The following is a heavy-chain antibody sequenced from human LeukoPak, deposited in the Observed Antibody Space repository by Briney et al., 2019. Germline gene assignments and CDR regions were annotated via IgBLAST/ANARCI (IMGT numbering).Heavy chain of an antibody. D-gene: IGHD3-22*01. CDR3: RPILENYYDSSGYFGDDY. CDR1: GFTFSSYS. J-gene: IGHJ4*02. CDR2: ISSSSSYI. V-gene: IGHV3-21*01. Sequence: PGGSLRLSCAASGFTFSSYSMNWVRQAPGKGLEWVSSISSSSSYIYYADSVKGRFTISRDNAKNSLYLQMNSLRAEDTAVYYCRPILENYYDSSGYFGDDYWGQGTLVTVSS.